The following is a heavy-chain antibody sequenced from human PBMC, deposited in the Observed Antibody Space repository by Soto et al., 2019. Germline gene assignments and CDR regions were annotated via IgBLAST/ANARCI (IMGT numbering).Heavy chain of an antibody. D-gene: IGHD6-13*01. V-gene: IGHV4-59*01. CDR3: ARTIAAAATDPQGYYYGMDV. CDR2: IYYSGST. CDR1: GGSISSYY. Sequence: KSSETLSLTCTVSGGSISSYYWSWIRQPPGKGLEWIGYIYYSGSTNYNPSLKSRVTISVDTSKNQFSLKLSSVTAADTAVYYCARTIAAAATDPQGYYYGMDVWGQGTTVTVSS. J-gene: IGHJ6*02.